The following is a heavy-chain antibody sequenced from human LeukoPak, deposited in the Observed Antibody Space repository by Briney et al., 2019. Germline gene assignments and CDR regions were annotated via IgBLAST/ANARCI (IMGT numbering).Heavy chain of an antibody. CDR3: AADPAGELGANWFDP. CDR2: LVVGSGNT. CDR1: GFTFTSFA. V-gene: IGHV1-58*02. D-gene: IGHD3-16*01. J-gene: IGHJ5*02. Sequence: TSVKVSCKASGFTFTSFAMRWVGQDRGQRLGWIGWLVVGSGNTNYAQKYHERVTITRDTSTSTAYMELSSLRSEDTAVYYCAADPAGELGANWFDPWGQGTLVTVSS.